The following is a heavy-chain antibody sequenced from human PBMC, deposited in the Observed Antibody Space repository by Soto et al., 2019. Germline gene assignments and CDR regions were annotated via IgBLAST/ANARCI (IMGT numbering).Heavy chain of an antibody. V-gene: IGHV5-10-1*01. CDR1: GYSFTSYW. CDR2: IDPSDSYT. Sequence: GESLKISCKGSGYSFTSYWISWVRQMPGKGLEWMGRIDPSDSYTNYSPSFQGHVTISADKSISTAYLQWSSLKASDTAMYYCARQGSSWTYYYYGMDVWGQGTTVTVS. D-gene: IGHD6-13*01. J-gene: IGHJ6*02. CDR3: ARQGSSWTYYYYGMDV.